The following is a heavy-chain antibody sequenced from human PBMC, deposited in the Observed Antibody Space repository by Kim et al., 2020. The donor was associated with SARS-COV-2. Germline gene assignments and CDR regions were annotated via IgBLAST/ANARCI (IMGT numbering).Heavy chain of an antibody. D-gene: IGHD2-21*02. CDR3: ARQGNDGGNSDVFDY. V-gene: IGHV4-39*01. Sequence: SETLSLTCTVSGGSISSSSYYWGWIRQPPGKGLEWIGSIYYSGSTYYNPSLKSRVTISVDTSKNQFSLKLSSVTAADTAVYYCARQGNDGGNSDVFDYWGQGTLVTVSS. CDR1: GGSISSSSYY. CDR2: IYYSGST. J-gene: IGHJ4*02.